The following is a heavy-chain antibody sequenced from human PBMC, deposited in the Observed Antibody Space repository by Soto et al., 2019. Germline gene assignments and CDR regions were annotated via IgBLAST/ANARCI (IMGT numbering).Heavy chain of an antibody. D-gene: IGHD2-15*01. Sequence: EVQLVESGGGLVQPGGSLRLSCAASGFTFSSDWMHWVRQAPGKGLVWVSRINSDGSSTSYADSVKGRFTISRDNDKNTLYLQLNSMRAGDMAVYYCTSTVVTGYWGQGTPVTVSS. CDR2: INSDGSST. CDR1: GFTFSSDW. V-gene: IGHV3-74*01. J-gene: IGHJ4*02. CDR3: TSTVVTGY.